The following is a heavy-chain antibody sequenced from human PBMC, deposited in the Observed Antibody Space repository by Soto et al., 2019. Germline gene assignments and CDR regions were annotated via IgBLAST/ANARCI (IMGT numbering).Heavy chain of an antibody. CDR3: ARRAGPDFYYMDV. J-gene: IGHJ6*03. V-gene: IGHV3-64*01. Sequence: EVQLAESGGGLAQPGGSLRLSCAASGFTLSGYAMDWVRQAPGKGLEDVSGISSNGGGTYYENSVQGRFTISRDNSKNTGYLQMGSLGPEDMAVYYCARRAGPDFYYMDVWGKGTTVTVS. D-gene: IGHD6-13*01. CDR1: GFTLSGYA. CDR2: ISSNGGGT.